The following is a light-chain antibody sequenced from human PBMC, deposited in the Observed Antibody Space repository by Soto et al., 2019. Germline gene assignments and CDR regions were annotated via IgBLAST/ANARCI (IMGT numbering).Light chain of an antibody. V-gene: IGLV1-40*01. CDR2: GNN. Sequence: QPVLTQPPSVSGAPGQRVTISCTGSSSNIGAGHDVHWYQQLPGTAPKLLIYGNNNRPSGVADRFSGSKSGTSASLAITGLQAEDEADYYCQSYDNSLRVFGGGTKLTVL. CDR3: QSYDNSLRV. CDR1: SSNIGAGHD. J-gene: IGLJ3*02.